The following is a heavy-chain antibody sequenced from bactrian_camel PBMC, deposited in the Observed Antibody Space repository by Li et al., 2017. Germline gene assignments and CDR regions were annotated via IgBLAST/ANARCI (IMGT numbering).Heavy chain of an antibody. Sequence: QLVESGGGSVQAGGSLRLSCAASGTTYVSYCMGWFRQAPGKEREGVAAIDSDGSTTYADFVQDRFTISKDNAKNTLYLQMNDLKAEDTAMYYCAVFGQCVHGGDWYVSDWGQGTQVTVS. D-gene: IGHD6*01. CDR2: IDSDGST. CDR3: AVFGQCVHGGDWYVSD. CDR1: GTTYVSYC. V-gene: IGHV3S55*01. J-gene: IGHJ4*01.